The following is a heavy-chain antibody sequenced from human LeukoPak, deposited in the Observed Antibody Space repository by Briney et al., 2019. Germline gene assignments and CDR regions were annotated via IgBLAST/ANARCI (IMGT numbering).Heavy chain of an antibody. V-gene: IGHV4-39*01. CDR1: GXSISSSSYY. CDR2: IYYSGST. CDR3: ARFDSRAVAGTGGFDY. J-gene: IGHJ4*02. D-gene: IGHD6-19*01. Sequence: SETLSLTCTVSGXSISSSSYYWGWIRRPPGKGLEWIGSIYYSGSTYYNPSLKSRVTISVDTSKNQFSLKLSSVTAADTAVYYCARFDSRAVAGTGGFDYWGQGTLVTVSS.